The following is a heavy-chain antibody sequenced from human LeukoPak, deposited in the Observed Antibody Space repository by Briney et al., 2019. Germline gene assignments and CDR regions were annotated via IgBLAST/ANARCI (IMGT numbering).Heavy chain of an antibody. D-gene: IGHD3-3*01. CDR2: IIPIFGTA. CDR3: AKDPLHYDSPHWVDY. Sequence: SVKVSCKASGGTFSSYAISRVRQAPGQGLEWMGGIIPIFGTANYAQKFQGRVTITADKSTSTAYMELSSLRAEDTALYYCAKDPLHYDSPHWVDYWGQGTLVTVSS. CDR1: GGTFSSYA. J-gene: IGHJ4*02. V-gene: IGHV1-69*06.